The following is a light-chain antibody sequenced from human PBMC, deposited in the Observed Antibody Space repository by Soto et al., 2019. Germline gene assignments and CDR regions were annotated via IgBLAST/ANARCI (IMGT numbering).Light chain of an antibody. Sequence: EIVMTQSPATLSVSPGEKATLSCRASQTVSKNLAWYQQKPGQAPRLLIYFASTRATGIPARFSGSGSGTEFTLTISSLPSQDFAVYYCQPYNQWPLTFCGGTKAETK. CDR2: FAS. V-gene: IGKV3-15*01. CDR3: QPYNQWPLT. J-gene: IGKJ4*01. CDR1: QTVSKN.